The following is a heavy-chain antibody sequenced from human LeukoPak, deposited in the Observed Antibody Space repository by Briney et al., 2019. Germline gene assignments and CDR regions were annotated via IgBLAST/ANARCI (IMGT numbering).Heavy chain of an antibody. D-gene: IGHD1-26*01. CDR3: TKYGGSPANYFDS. CDR2: VHKTGSI. V-gene: IGHV4-59*08. CDR1: GDSISAYY. J-gene: IGHJ4*02. Sequence: SETLSLTCTVSGDSISAYYWSWVRQPPGKGLEWIAFVHKTGSINYNPSLRSRATISMDTSNSQFSLHVNSVTAADTAVYYCTKYGGSPANYFDSWGPGTLVTVSP.